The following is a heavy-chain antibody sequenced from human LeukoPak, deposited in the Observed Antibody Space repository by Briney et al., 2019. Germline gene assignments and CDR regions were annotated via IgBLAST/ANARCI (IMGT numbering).Heavy chain of an antibody. Sequence: SETLSLTCTVSGGSISSYYWSWIRQPPGKWLEWIGEINHSGSTNYNPSLKSRVTISVDTSKNQFSLKLSSVTAADTAVYYCATSWSGFLYHWGQGTLVTVSS. J-gene: IGHJ4*02. CDR2: INHSGST. V-gene: IGHV4-34*01. CDR3: ATSWSGFLYH. CDR1: GGSISSYY. D-gene: IGHD3-3*01.